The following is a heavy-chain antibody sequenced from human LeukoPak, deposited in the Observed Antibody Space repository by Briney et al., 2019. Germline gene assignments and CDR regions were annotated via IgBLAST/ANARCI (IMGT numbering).Heavy chain of an antibody. V-gene: IGHV1-18*01. CDR1: GYTFNTYG. D-gene: IGHD1-26*01. Sequence: ASVKVSCKASGYTFNTYGITWVRQAPGQGLEWMGWISGYNGKTKYAQKLQGRVTMTTDTSTSTAYMELRSLRSDDTAVYYCARDGAYSGSPPRYWYFDLWGRGTLVTVSS. J-gene: IGHJ2*01. CDR2: ISGYNGKT. CDR3: ARDGAYSGSPPRYWYFDL.